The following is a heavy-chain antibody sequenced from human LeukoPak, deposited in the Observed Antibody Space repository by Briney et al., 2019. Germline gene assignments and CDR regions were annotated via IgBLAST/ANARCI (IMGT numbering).Heavy chain of an antibody. V-gene: IGHV3-23*01. D-gene: IGHD3-10*01. J-gene: IGHJ3*02. CDR1: GFTFSSYA. CDR3: AKSGGGTYYYGSGSYAVAFDT. Sequence: PGGSLRLSCAASGFTFSSYAMSWVRQAPGKGLEWVSAISGSGGSTYYADSVKGRFTISRDNSKNTLYLQMNSLRAEDTAVYYCAKSGGGTYYYGSGSYAVAFDTWGQGTMVTVSS. CDR2: ISGSGGST.